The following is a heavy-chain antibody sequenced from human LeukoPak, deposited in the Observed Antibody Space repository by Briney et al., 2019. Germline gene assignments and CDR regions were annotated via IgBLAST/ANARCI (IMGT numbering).Heavy chain of an antibody. Sequence: SQTLSLTCAISGDTVSSNSAAWTWISQPPSRGLEWLGRTYYRAKWYNNYAVSVKSRITINPDTSKSQCSLQLNSVTLEDTAVYYCAREPQYLAVAVFYYGMDVWGQGTTVTVSS. D-gene: IGHD6-19*01. V-gene: IGHV6-1*01. CDR3: AREPQYLAVAVFYYGMDV. CDR2: TYYRAKWYN. CDR1: GDTVSSNSAA. J-gene: IGHJ6*02.